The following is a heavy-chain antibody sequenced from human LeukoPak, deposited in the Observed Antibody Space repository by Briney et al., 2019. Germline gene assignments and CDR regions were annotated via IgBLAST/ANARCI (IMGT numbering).Heavy chain of an antibody. CDR2: IYYSGST. D-gene: IGHD6-19*01. CDR3: ESGHSSGWYLWFDY. Sequence: SETLSLTCTVSGGSISSYYWSWIRQPPGKGLEWIGYIYYSGSTNYNPSLKSRVTISVDTSKNQFSLKLSSVTAADTAVYYCESGHSSGWYLWFDYWGQGTLVTVSS. J-gene: IGHJ4*02. V-gene: IGHV4-59*01. CDR1: GGSISSYY.